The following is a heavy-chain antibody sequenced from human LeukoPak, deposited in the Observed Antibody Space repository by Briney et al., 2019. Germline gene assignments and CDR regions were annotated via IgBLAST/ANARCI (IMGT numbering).Heavy chain of an antibody. CDR1: GFTVSSNY. D-gene: IGHD4-11*01. J-gene: IGHJ6*03. CDR2: IYSGGST. Sequence: GGSLRLSCAASGFTVSSNYMSWVRQAPGKGLEWVSVIYSGGSTYYADSVKGRFTISRDNSKNTLYLQMNSLRAEDTAVYYCASRYSNYGPYYYYYYMDVWGKGTTVTVSS. V-gene: IGHV3-66*02. CDR3: ASRYSNYGPYYYYYYMDV.